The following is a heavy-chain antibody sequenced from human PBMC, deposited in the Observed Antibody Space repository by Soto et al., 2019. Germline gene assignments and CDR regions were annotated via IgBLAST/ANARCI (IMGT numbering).Heavy chain of an antibody. CDR1: GYDFTNYA. CDR2: LHTGTGST. V-gene: IGHV1-3*04. Sequence: SLKVYWTGAGYDFTNYALHWVRKDPGQSLEWLGWLHTGTGSTKYSQRFQGRLTITRDTSASAAYMELTSLRSEDTAVYYCARESRDFVLWFDPWGQGTLVPVSS. CDR3: ARESRDFVLWFDP. J-gene: IGHJ5*02. D-gene: IGHD6-6*01.